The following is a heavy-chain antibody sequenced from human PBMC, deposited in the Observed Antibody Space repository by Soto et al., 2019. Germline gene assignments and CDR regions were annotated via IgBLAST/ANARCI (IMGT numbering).Heavy chain of an antibody. CDR2: ISTYNGNR. V-gene: IGHV1-18*04. J-gene: IGHJ3*02. CDR1: GYTFTNNG. CDR3: ARDIMSRRRYYYDSTDYYPAAFDI. Sequence: ASVKVSCKASGYTFTNNGINWVLQAPGQGLEWMGWISTYNGNRKFAHKFQGRVTMTTDTSTSTGYMELRSLRSDDTAVYYCARDIMSRRRYYYDSTDYYPAAFDIWGQGTMVTVSS. D-gene: IGHD3-22*01.